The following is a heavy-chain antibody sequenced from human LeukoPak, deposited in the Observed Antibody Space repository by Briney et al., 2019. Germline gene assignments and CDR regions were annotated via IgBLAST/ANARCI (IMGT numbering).Heavy chain of an antibody. J-gene: IGHJ5*02. Sequence: KPSETLSLTCTVSGYSISSGYYWGWIRQPPGKGLEWIGSIYHSGSTYYNPSLKSRVTISVDTSKNQFSLKLSSVTAADTAVYYCARGRHYYQPLQLDPWGQGTLVTVSS. V-gene: IGHV4-38-2*02. CDR3: ARGRHYYQPLQLDP. D-gene: IGHD2-2*01. CDR2: IYHSGST. CDR1: GYSISSGYY.